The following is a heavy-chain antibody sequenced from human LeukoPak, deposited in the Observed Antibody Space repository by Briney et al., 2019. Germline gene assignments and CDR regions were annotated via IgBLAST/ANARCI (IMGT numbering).Heavy chain of an antibody. CDR2: IGRDATTK. V-gene: IGHV3-30*02. CDR1: GFSFRISG. J-gene: IGHJ3*02. CDR3: AKDGEWTFDI. Sequence: PGGSLRLSCAASGFSFRISGMHWVRQAPGEGLECVAFIGRDATTKYYADSVKGRFIISGDSSYNTAYLQMNSLRAEDTAIYYCAKDGEWTFDIWGQGTMVTVSS. D-gene: IGHD3-3*01.